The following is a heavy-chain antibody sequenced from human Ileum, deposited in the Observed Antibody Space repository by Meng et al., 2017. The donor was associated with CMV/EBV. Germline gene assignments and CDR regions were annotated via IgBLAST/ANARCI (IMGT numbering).Heavy chain of an antibody. CDR3: AKVGYCDSASCSLDY. D-gene: IGHD2-2*01. J-gene: IGHJ4*02. V-gene: IGHV1-3*04. CDR2: INTGDGDT. CDR1: GYTFTDWP. Sequence: SGYTFTDWPIHWVRQAPGQRLEWMGWINTGDGDTKYSQKFKGRVTIVRDTSATTAYMELRSLRSEDTGVYYCAKVGYCDSASCSLDYWGQGTLVTVSS.